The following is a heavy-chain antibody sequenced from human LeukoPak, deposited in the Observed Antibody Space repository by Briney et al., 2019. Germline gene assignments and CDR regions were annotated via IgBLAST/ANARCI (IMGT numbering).Heavy chain of an antibody. J-gene: IGHJ4*02. CDR2: INPNTGDA. V-gene: IGHV1-2*02. Sequence: ASVKVSCKASGYTFTGFYMHWVRQAPGRGLEWMGWINPNTGDAKYAQKFQGRVTMTRDTSISTAYLEVSRLRSDDTAVYYCARVGGDYVNDYWGQGTLVTVSS. CDR3: ARVGGDYVNDY. CDR1: GYTFTGFY. D-gene: IGHD4-17*01.